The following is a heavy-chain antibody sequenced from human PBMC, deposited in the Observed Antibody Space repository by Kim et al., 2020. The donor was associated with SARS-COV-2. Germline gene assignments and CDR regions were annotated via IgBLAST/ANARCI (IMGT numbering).Heavy chain of an antibody. CDR1: GGSISSGGYY. Sequence: SETLSLTCTVSGGSISSGGYYWSWIRQHPGKGLEWIGYIYYSGSTYYNPSLKSRVTISVDTSKNQFSLKLSSVTAADTAVYYCARDCSGGSCYVRGYGMDVWGQGTTVTVSS. D-gene: IGHD2-15*01. J-gene: IGHJ6*02. CDR3: ARDCSGGSCYVRGYGMDV. CDR2: IYYSGST. V-gene: IGHV4-31*03.